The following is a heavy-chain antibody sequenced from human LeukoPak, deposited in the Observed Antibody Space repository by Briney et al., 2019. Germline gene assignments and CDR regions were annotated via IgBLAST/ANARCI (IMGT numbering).Heavy chain of an antibody. J-gene: IGHJ4*02. CDR1: GFTFSSYA. Sequence: SGGSLRLSCEASGFTFSSYAMNWVRRAPGKGLEWVSGISGSGGSTYYADSVKGRFTISRDNSKNTLYLQMNSLRAEDTAVYYCAKDTCSGGSCYWPFDYWGQGTLVTVSS. V-gene: IGHV3-23*01. D-gene: IGHD2-15*01. CDR3: AKDTCSGGSCYWPFDY. CDR2: ISGSGGST.